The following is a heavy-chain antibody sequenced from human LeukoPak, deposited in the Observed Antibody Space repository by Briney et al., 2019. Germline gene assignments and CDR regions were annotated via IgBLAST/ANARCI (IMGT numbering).Heavy chain of an antibody. J-gene: IGHJ5*02. V-gene: IGHV4-34*01. Sequence: SGTLSLTCAINGASFTSAYWNWIRQPPGKGLEWIGEINHAGTTSYNPSLKSRVTISVDMSKNQFSLNLTSVTAADTAVYYCAGVLGTPGPWGPGTLVTVSS. CDR1: GASFTSAY. CDR2: INHAGTT. CDR3: AGVLGTPGP. D-gene: IGHD2-15*01.